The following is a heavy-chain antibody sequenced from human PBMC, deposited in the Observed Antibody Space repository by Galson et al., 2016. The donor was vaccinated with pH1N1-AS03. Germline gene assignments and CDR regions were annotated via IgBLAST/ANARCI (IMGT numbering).Heavy chain of an antibody. D-gene: IGHD2-15*01. CDR1: GFIFSDYD. V-gene: IGHV3-30*02. J-gene: IGHJ4*02. Sequence: SLRLSCAASGFIFSDYDVSWVRQAPGKGLEWVAFVRYDVNNKYYADSVKGRFTISRDNSKNTLYLQMNSLRAEETAVYYCAKDPRSYCSGGACFGYFHYWGQGTLVTVSS. CDR3: AKDPRSYCSGGACFGYFHY. CDR2: VRYDVNNK.